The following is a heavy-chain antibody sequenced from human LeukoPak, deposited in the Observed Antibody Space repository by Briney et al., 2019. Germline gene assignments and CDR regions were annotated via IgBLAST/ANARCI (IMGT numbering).Heavy chain of an antibody. CDR1: GFTFSSFW. J-gene: IGHJ3*02. CDR3: AREPPGAFDI. V-gene: IGHV3-74*01. CDR2: INTDGSST. Sequence: GGSLRLSCAASGFTFSSFWMHWVRQAPGKGLVWVSRINTDGSSTDYADSVKGRFTISRDNAKNSLYLQMNSLRAEDTAVYYCAREPPGAFDIWGQGTMVTVSS.